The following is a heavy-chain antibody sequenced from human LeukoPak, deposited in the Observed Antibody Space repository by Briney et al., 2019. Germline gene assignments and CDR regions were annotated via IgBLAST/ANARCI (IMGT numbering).Heavy chain of an antibody. CDR2: ISGSGGST. V-gene: IGHV3-23*01. D-gene: IGHD3-3*01. CDR1: GFTFSSYA. Sequence: GGSLRLSCAASGFTFSSYAMSWVRQAPGKGLEWVSAISGSGGSTYYADSVKGRFTISRDNSKNTLYLQMDSLRSEDTAVYYCATWASSILGTDCWGQGTLVTVSS. CDR3: ATWASSILGTDC. J-gene: IGHJ4*02.